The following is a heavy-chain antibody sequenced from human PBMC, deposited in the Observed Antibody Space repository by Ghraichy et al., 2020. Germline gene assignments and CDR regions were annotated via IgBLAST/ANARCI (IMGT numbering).Heavy chain of an antibody. J-gene: IGHJ4*02. V-gene: IGHV3-7*04. D-gene: IGHD1-26*01. Sequence: GGSLRLSCAASGFTFSSYWMSWVRQAPGKGLEWVANIKQDGSEKYYVDSVKGRFTISRDNAKNSLYLQMNSLRAEDTAVYYCARGLFSATIHPYYFDFWGQGTLVTVSS. CDR3: ARGLFSATIHPYYFDF. CDR2: IKQDGSEK. CDR1: GFTFSSYW.